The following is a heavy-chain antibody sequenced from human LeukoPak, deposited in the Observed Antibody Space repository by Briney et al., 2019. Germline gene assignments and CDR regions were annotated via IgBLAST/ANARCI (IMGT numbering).Heavy chain of an antibody. CDR3: TRLEGYCTSTSCPRDWFDP. CDR1: GFTFGDYV. Sequence: GGSLRLSCTASGFTFGDYVMSWVRQAPGKGLEWVGFIRSKAYGGTAEYVASVKGRFTISRDDSKSIAYLQMNSLKTEDTAISYCTRLEGYCTSTSCPRDWFDPWGQGTLVTVSS. V-gene: IGHV3-49*04. CDR2: IRSKAYGGTA. D-gene: IGHD2-2*01. J-gene: IGHJ5*02.